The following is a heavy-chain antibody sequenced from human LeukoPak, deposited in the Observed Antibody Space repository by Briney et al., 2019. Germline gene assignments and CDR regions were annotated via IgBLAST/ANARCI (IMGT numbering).Heavy chain of an antibody. D-gene: IGHD6-13*01. J-gene: IGHJ5*02. Sequence: GEALQISSQGSGYGFTSYWIGWGRPMAGKGVGWMGIICPGYSDTRYTPSSQGQVTISPDKSIIPPYLQWSSLKASDTAMYYCATRVSIAAARNWFDPWGQGTLVTVSS. CDR1: GYGFTSYW. V-gene: IGHV5-51*01. CDR3: ATRVSIAAARNWFDP. CDR2: ICPGYSDT.